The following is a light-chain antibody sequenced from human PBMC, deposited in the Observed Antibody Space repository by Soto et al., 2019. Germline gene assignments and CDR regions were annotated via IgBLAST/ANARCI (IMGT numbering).Light chain of an antibody. CDR1: SSDVGNYNY. CDR3: SSYRSTNTLL. J-gene: IGLJ2*01. Sequence: QSALTQPASVSGSPGQSITISCTGTSSDVGNYNYVSWYQHHPGKAPKLIIYEVTNRPSGVSNRFSGSKSGNTASLTISGLQAEDEADYYCSSYRSTNTLLFGGGTQLTVL. CDR2: EVT. V-gene: IGLV2-14*01.